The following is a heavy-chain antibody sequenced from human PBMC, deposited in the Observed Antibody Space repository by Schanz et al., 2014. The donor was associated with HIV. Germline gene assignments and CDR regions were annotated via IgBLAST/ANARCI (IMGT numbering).Heavy chain of an antibody. V-gene: IGHV3-23*01. J-gene: IGHJ5*02. CDR1: GFTFSGYA. CDR3: AREYYSRNWNWFDP. Sequence: EVQLLESGGDLVQPGGSLRLSCEVSGFTFSGYAMSWVRQAPGKGLEWVSAISDSGRTTYYGDSAKGRFTISRDNSKNTLYLQMNSLRAEDTAVYYCAREYYSRNWNWFDPWGQGTLVTVSS. CDR2: ISDSGRTT. D-gene: IGHD6-13*01.